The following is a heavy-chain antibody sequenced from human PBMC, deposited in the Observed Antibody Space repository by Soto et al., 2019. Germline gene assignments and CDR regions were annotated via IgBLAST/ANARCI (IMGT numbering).Heavy chain of an antibody. J-gene: IGHJ5*02. CDR2: IDPSDSET. CDR1: GYTFTNYW. Sequence: EVQLVQSGAEVKKPGESLRISCKGSGYTFTNYWISWVRQMPGKGLEWMGRIDPSDSETNYSPSFQGQVTISTDKSISAAYLQWSSLKASDSATYYCARQGSGYYGTPSWGQGTLVTVSS. V-gene: IGHV5-10-1*01. CDR3: ARQGSGYYGTPS. D-gene: IGHD5-12*01.